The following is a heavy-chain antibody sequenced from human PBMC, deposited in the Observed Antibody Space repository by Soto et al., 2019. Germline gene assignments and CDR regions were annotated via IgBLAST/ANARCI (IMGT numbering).Heavy chain of an antibody. CDR1: GFTFNIYG. V-gene: IGHV3-30*18. CDR2: ISYDGSNQ. CDR3: AKDQASGKGSLDS. J-gene: IGHJ4*02. Sequence: VKLVESGGGVVQPGGSLRLSCAASGFTFNIYGMHWVRQAPDKGLEWVALISYDGSNQYYADSVKGRFTISRDNSKNPLFLQMNSLRADDTAVYYCAKDQASGKGSLDSWGQGTLVTVSS.